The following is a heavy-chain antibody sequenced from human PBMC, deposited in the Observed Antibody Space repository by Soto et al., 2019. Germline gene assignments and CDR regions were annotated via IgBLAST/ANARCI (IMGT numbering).Heavy chain of an antibody. Sequence: QVQLQESGPGLVTPSQTLSLTCTVSGASITSDEYYWGWIRQPPGKGLEYIAYIYHRGLTDYNPSLKSRVTIAVDTSKIQFSLDLTSVTAADTAVYYCARVQRDAAIGHFAYWGQGTLVTVSS. J-gene: IGHJ4*02. CDR1: GASITSDEYY. CDR2: IYHRGLT. CDR3: ARVQRDAAIGHFAY. D-gene: IGHD6-25*01. V-gene: IGHV4-30-4*01.